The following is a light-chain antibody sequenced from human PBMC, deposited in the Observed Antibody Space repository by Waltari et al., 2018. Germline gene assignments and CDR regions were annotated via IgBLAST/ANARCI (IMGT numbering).Light chain of an antibody. J-gene: IGKJ2*01. CDR2: KAS. CDR3: HQYNSYHT. Sequence: DIQMTQSPSTLSASMGDRVTITCRASQGIGRWLAWYQQKPGKGPKLLSYKASSLQTGVPPRFSGSGSGTEFTLTISSLQPDDVATYYCHQYNSYHTFGQGTKLEIK. CDR1: QGIGRW. V-gene: IGKV1-5*03.